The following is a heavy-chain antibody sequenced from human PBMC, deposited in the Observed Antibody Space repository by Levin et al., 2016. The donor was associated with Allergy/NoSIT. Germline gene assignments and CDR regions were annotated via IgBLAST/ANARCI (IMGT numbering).Heavy chain of an antibody. D-gene: IGHD6-19*01. J-gene: IGHJ6*02. Sequence: WIRQPPGKGLEWVAVISYDGSNKYYADSVKGRFTISRDNSKNTLYLQMNSLRAEDTAVYYCARFAVAGQDYYGMDVWGQGTTVTVSS. CDR3: ARFAVAGQDYYGMDV. CDR2: ISYDGSNK. V-gene: IGHV3-30-3*01.